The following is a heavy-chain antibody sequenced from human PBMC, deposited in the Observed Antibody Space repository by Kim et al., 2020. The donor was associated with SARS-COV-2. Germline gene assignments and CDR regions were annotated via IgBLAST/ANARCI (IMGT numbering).Heavy chain of an antibody. D-gene: IGHD2-15*01. V-gene: IGHV3-7*01. CDR1: GFAFGRNW. CDR3: ARDRRYSLDY. J-gene: IGHJ4*02. Sequence: GGSLRLSCAASGFAFGRNWMSWVRQAPGKGLEWVAKINEDGSERYYVESVEGRFTISRDNAKNSLYLNMNNLGAEDTGVYYCARDRRYSLDYWGQGTLVTVSS. CDR2: INEDGSER.